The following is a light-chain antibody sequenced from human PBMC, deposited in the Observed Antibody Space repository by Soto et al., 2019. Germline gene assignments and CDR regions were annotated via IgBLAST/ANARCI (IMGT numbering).Light chain of an antibody. CDR3: SSYVGSNNLF. Sequence: QSVLTQPPSASGSPGQSVTISCTGTSNDVGGYDYVSWYQQHPGKAPKLIIFAVTQRPSGVPDRFSGSKSGNTASLTVSGLQPEDEADYFCSSYVGSNNLFFRTGTKVTVL. J-gene: IGLJ1*01. CDR2: AVT. V-gene: IGLV2-8*01. CDR1: SNDVGGYDY.